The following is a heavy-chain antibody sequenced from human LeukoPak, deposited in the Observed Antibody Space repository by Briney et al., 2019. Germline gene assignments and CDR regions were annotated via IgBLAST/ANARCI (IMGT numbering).Heavy chain of an antibody. Sequence: ESLKISCKGSGYSFTSYWIGWVRQMPGKGLEWMGIIYPGDSDTTYSPSFQGQVTISAGKSISTAYLQWSSLKASDTAMYYCARRRDLYSGSYYPFDYWGQGTLVTVSS. D-gene: IGHD1-26*01. CDR1: GYSFTSYW. V-gene: IGHV5-51*01. J-gene: IGHJ4*02. CDR3: ARRRDLYSGSYYPFDY. CDR2: IYPGDSDT.